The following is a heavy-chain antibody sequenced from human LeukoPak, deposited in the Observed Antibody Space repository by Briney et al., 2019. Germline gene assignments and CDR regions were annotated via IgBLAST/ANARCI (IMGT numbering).Heavy chain of an antibody. CDR3: ARDRGLPVWVGAFDI. Sequence: GGSLRLSCAASGFTFSSYSMNWVRQAPGKGLEWVSSISSSSSYIYYADSVKGRFTISRDNAKNSLYLQMNSLRAEDTAVYYCARDRGLPVWVGAFDIWGQGTMVTVSS. V-gene: IGHV3-21*01. D-gene: IGHD3-10*01. J-gene: IGHJ3*02. CDR2: ISSSSSYI. CDR1: GFTFSSYS.